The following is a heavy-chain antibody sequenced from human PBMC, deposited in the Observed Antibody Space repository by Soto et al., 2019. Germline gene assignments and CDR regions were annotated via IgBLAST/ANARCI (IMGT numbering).Heavy chain of an antibody. Sequence: QVQLQESGPGLVKPSGTLSLTCAVSGDSVSSPYYWCWVRQPPGKGLEWIGEVFHTGTTSYNPSLRXXVTISMDKSNNQFSLDLRSVTAADTAVYYCARSAGWYAVHSWCPGTLVIVSS. CDR3: ARSAGWYAVHS. J-gene: IGHJ4*02. CDR2: VFHTGTT. CDR1: GDSVSSPYY. D-gene: IGHD6-19*01. V-gene: IGHV4-4*02.